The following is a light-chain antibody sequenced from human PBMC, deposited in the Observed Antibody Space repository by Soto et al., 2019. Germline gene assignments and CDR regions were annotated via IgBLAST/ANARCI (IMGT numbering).Light chain of an antibody. CDR1: SSDVGRYDY. CDR2: DVN. Sequence: QSVLTQPASVSGSPGQSITISCIGTSSDVGRYDYVSWYQQHPGQAPRLMIYDVNNRPSGVSNRFSGSKSDNTASLTFSGFQAEDEADYYCSSYTSSSTRVFGTGTKVTVL. J-gene: IGLJ1*01. CDR3: SSYTSSSTRV. V-gene: IGLV2-14*01.